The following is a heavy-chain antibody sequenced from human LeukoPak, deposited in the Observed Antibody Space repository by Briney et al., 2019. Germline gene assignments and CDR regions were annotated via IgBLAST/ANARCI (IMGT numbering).Heavy chain of an antibody. CDR1: Y. Sequence: YXXXXRQAPGXXLEWLSYISGDSGDTNYADSVKGRFTISRDXXKNXLYLQMNSLRVEDTAVYFCARXXXXVRIWGXGXLVTVSS. J-gene: IGHJ4*02. CDR2: ISGDSGDT. V-gene: IGHV3/OR16-8*01. CDR3: ARXXXXVRI.